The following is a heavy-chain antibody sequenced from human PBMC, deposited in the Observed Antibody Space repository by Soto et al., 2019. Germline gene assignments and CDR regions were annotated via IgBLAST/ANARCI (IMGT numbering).Heavy chain of an antibody. CDR1: GYTFTGYY. J-gene: IGHJ6*03. CDR2: INPNSGGT. D-gene: IGHD2-2*01. Sequence: ASVKVSCKASGYTFTGYYMHWVRQAPGQGLEWMGWINPNSGGTNYAQKFQGWVTMTRDTSISTAYMELSRLRSDDTAVYYCARETEVVPAALGGYYYYYMDVWGKGTTVTVSS. CDR3: ARETEVVPAALGGYYYYYMDV. V-gene: IGHV1-2*04.